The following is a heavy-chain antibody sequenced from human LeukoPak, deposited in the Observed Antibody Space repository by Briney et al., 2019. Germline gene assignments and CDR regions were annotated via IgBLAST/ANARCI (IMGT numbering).Heavy chain of an antibody. J-gene: IGHJ4*02. CDR1: GFXFSSYG. Sequence: GGSLRLSCAASGFXFSSYGINWVRQAPGKGLEWVSSISSSSSYIYYADSVKGRFTISRDNAKNSLYLQMNSLRAEDTAVYYCASGRYNWNDYWGQGTLVTVSS. D-gene: IGHD1-1*01. CDR3: ASGRYNWNDY. V-gene: IGHV3-21*01. CDR2: ISSSSSYI.